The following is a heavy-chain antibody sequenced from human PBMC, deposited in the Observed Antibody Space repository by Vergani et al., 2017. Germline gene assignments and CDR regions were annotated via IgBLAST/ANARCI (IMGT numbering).Heavy chain of an antibody. CDR2: IRSKANSYAT. CDR1: GFTFSGSA. Sequence: EVQLVESGGGLVQPGGSLKLSCAASGFTFSGSAMHWVRQASGKGLEWVGRIRSKANSYATAYAASVKGRFTISRDDSKNTAYLQMNSLKTEDTAVYYCARDRDSSSWSYAFDIWGQGTMVTVSS. CDR3: ARDRDSSSWSYAFDI. D-gene: IGHD6-13*01. V-gene: IGHV3-73*01. J-gene: IGHJ3*02.